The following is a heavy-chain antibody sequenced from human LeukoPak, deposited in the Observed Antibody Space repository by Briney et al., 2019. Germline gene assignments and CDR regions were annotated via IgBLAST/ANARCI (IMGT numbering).Heavy chain of an antibody. Sequence: GGSLRLSCAASGFTFSSYATSWVRQAPGKGLEWVSGISTSGGSSSYADSVKGRFTISRDNPRNTLYMQMNSLRAEDTALYYCAIMHPYYDGSGYWVQRGQGTLVTVSS. D-gene: IGHD3-22*01. CDR2: ISTSGGSS. CDR1: GFTFSSYA. CDR3: AIMHPYYDGSGYWVQ. V-gene: IGHV3-23*01. J-gene: IGHJ4*02.